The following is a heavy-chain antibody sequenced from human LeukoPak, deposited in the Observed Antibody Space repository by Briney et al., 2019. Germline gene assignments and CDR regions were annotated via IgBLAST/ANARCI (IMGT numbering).Heavy chain of an antibody. CDR1: GGTFSSYA. Sequence: VASVKVSCKASGGTFSSYAISWVRQAPGQGLEWMGRIIPVLGIANYAQKFQGRVTITADKSTSTAYMELSSLRSEDTAVYYCASDFYCTNGVCYLNYFDYWGQGTLVTVSS. CDR2: IIPVLGIA. J-gene: IGHJ4*02. V-gene: IGHV1-69*04. D-gene: IGHD2-8*01. CDR3: ASDFYCTNGVCYLNYFDY.